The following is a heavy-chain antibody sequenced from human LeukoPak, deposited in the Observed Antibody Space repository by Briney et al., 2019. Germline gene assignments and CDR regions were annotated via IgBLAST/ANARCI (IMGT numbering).Heavy chain of an antibody. CDR2: INPNSGGT. Sequence: ASVKVSCKASGYTFTSYDINWVRQSTGQGLEWMGWINPNSGGTNYAQKFQGWVTMTRDTSISTAYMELSRLRSDDTAVYYCARDKGYSSGWYDYWGQGTLVTVSS. CDR1: GYTFTSYD. CDR3: ARDKGYSSGWYDY. D-gene: IGHD6-19*01. V-gene: IGHV1-2*04. J-gene: IGHJ4*02.